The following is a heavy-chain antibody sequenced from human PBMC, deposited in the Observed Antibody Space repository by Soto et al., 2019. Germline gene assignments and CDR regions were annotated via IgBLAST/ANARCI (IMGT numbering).Heavy chain of an antibody. CDR2: SRNRANSYTT. J-gene: IGHJ4*02. Sequence: EVQLVESGGGLVQPGGSLRLSCAASGFTFSDHYMDWVRQAPGKGLEWVGRSRNRANSYTTEYAASVKGRFTISRDDSKNSLYLQMNSLKTEDTAVYYCVRASAIYYTPFDYWGQGTLVTVSS. CDR1: GFTFSDHY. CDR3: VRASAIYYTPFDY. V-gene: IGHV3-72*01. D-gene: IGHD1-26*01.